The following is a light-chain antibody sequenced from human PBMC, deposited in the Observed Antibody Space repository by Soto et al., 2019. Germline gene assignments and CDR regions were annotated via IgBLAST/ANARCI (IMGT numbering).Light chain of an antibody. CDR3: QQYGRSPPMYT. CDR1: QSITSSY. CDR2: GAS. Sequence: EIVLTQSPGTLSLSPGERATLSCRASQSITSSYLAWYQQKPGQAPRLLIYGASNRATDIPDRFSGGGSGADFTLTISRLEPEDFAVYYCQQYGRSPPMYTFGQGTKLEIK. V-gene: IGKV3-20*01. J-gene: IGKJ2*01.